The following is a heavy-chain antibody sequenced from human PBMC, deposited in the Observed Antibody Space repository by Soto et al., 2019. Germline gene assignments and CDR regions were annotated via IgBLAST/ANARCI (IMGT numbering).Heavy chain of an antibody. V-gene: IGHV3-48*02. J-gene: IGHJ6*02. D-gene: IGHD1-26*01. CDR2: ISSSSSSI. Sequence: PVGSLRLSCAASGFTFSSYAMSWVRQAPGKGLEWVSAISSSSSSIYYADSVKGRFTISRDSAKNSLYLQMNSLRDEDTAVYYCARGGPFGAIVGATLRYYGMDVWGQGTTVTVSS. CDR1: GFTFSSYA. CDR3: ARGGPFGAIVGATLRYYGMDV.